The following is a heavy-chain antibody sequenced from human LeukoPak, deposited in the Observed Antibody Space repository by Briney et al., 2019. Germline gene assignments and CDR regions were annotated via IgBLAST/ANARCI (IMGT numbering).Heavy chain of an antibody. CDR1: GGSISSYY. V-gene: IGHV4-4*07. D-gene: IGHD5-18*01. CDR2: IYTSGST. CDR3: ARDLVAMAASYYYYYYIDV. J-gene: IGHJ6*03. Sequence: SETLSLTCTVSGGSISSYYWSWIRQPAGKGLEWIGRIYTSGSTNYNPSLKSRVTMSVDTSKNQFSLKLSSVTAADTAVYYCARDLVAMAASYYYYYYIDVWGKGTTVTVSS.